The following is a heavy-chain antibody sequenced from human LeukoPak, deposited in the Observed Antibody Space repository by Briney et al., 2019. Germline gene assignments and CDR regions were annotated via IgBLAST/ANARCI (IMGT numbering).Heavy chain of an antibody. Sequence: PGGSLRLSCAASGFTFSSYAMSWVRQAPGKGLEWVSAISGCGGSTYYADSVKGRFTISRDNSKNTLYLQMNSLRADDTAVYYCAKGDIVVVPNFDYWGQGTLVTVSS. J-gene: IGHJ4*02. CDR1: GFTFSSYA. V-gene: IGHV3-23*01. CDR2: ISGCGGST. CDR3: AKGDIVVVPNFDY. D-gene: IGHD2-2*01.